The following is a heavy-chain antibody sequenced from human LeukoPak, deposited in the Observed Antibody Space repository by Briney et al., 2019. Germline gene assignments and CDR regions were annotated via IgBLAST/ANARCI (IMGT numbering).Heavy chain of an antibody. CDR2: INPSGGST. CDR1: GYTLTSYY. J-gene: IGHJ3*02. Sequence: GASVKVSCKVSGYTLTSYYMHWVRQAPGQGLEWMGIINPSGGSTSSAQKFQGRVTMTRDTSTSTVYMELSSLRSEDTAVYYCARGGFTTMVRGVIITLDAFDIWGQGTMVTVSS. D-gene: IGHD3-10*01. CDR3: ARGGFTTMVRGVIITLDAFDI. V-gene: IGHV1-46*01.